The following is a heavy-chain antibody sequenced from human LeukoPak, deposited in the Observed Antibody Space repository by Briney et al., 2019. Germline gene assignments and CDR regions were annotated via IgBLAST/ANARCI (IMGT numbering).Heavy chain of an antibody. CDR2: INAGNGNT. CDR3: ARVSSGWYYFDY. V-gene: IGHV1-3*01. CDR1: GYTFTSYA. Sequence: ASVKVSCKASGYTFTSYAMHWVRQAPAQRLEWMGWINAGNGNTKYSQKFQGRVTITRDTSASTAYMELSSLRSEDTAVYYCARVSSGWYYFDYWGQGTLVTVSS. J-gene: IGHJ4*02. D-gene: IGHD6-19*01.